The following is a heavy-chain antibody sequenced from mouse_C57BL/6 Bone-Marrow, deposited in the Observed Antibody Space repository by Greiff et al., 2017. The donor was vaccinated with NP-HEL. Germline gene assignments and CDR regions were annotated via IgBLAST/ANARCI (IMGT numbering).Heavy chain of an antibody. CDR2: IDPENGDT. J-gene: IGHJ2*01. Sequence: VQLKESGAELVRPGASVKLSCTASGFNIKDDYMHWVKQRPEQGLEWIGWIDPENGDTEYASKFQGKATITADTSSNTAYLQLSSLTSEDTAVYYCTTWSTTVVAGGYWGQGTTLTVSS. CDR1: GFNIKDDY. D-gene: IGHD1-1*01. CDR3: TTWSTTVVAGGY. V-gene: IGHV14-4*01.